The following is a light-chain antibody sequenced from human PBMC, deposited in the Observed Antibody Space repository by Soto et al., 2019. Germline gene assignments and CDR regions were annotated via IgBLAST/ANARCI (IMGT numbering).Light chain of an antibody. CDR1: SSNIGSNY. Sequence: QLVLTQPPSASGTPGQRVTISCSGSSSNIGSNYVYWYQQLPGTAPKLLIYRNNQRPSGVPDRFSGSKSGTSASLAISGLRSEDEADYYCAAWDDSLSGLYVVFGGGTKVTVL. CDR2: RNN. CDR3: AAWDDSLSGLYVV. J-gene: IGLJ2*01. V-gene: IGLV1-47*01.